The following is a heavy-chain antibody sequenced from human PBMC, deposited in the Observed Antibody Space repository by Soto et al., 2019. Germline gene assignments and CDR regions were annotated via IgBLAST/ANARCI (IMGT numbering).Heavy chain of an antibody. CDR3: AKDENYDFPHYYYYYGMDV. CDR2: ISYDGSNK. V-gene: IGHV3-30*18. Sequence: LGGSLRLSCAASGFTFSSYGMHWVRQAPGKGLEWVAVISYDGSNKYYADSVKGRFTISRDNSKNTLYLQMNSLRAEDTAVYYCAKDENYDFPHYYYYYGMDVWGQGTTVTVSS. D-gene: IGHD3-3*01. J-gene: IGHJ6*02. CDR1: GFTFSSYG.